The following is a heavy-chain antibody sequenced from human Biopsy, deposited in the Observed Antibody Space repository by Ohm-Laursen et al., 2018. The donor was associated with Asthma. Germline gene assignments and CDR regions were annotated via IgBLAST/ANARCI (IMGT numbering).Heavy chain of an antibody. V-gene: IGHV4-31*02. Sequence: SQTLSLTWRVSGFSLSSGGYYWSWIRHHPGKGLEWIGNIYYSGGTYYNPSLQSRATISIDTSMSQFSLKLKSVTAADTAVYYCARASVAASSNWFDPWGQGTLVTVSS. CDR3: ARASVAASSNWFDP. D-gene: IGHD6-19*01. J-gene: IGHJ5*02. CDR2: IYYSGGT. CDR1: GFSLSSGGYY.